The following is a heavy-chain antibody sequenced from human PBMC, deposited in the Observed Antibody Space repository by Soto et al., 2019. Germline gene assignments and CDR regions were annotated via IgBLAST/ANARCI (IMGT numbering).Heavy chain of an antibody. D-gene: IGHD4-17*01. CDR1: GFTFSSYS. J-gene: IGHJ3*02. CDR2: ISSSSSYI. CDR3: AREGGDYGDDAFDI. Sequence: EVQLVESGGGLVKPGGSLRLSCAASGFTFSSYSMNWVRQAPGKGLEWVSSISSSSSYIYYADSVKGRFTISRDNAKNSLYQEMNGLRAEDTAVYYCAREGGDYGDDAFDIWGQGTMVTVSS. V-gene: IGHV3-21*01.